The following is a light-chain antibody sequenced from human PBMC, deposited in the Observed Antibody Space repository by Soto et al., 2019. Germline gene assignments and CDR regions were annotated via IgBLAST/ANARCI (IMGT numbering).Light chain of an antibody. J-gene: IGKJ5*01. CDR1: QSISSY. Sequence: DIQMTQSPSSLSASVGDRVTITCRASQSISSYLNWYQQKPGKAPNLLIYAASSLQSGVPSRFSGNGSGTDFTLTISSLQPEDFATYYCQLSYSTPITFGQGTRLEIK. V-gene: IGKV1-39*01. CDR3: QLSYSTPIT. CDR2: AAS.